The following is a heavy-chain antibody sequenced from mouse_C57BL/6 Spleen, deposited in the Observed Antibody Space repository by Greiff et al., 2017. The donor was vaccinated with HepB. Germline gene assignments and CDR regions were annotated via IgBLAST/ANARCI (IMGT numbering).Heavy chain of an antibody. Sequence: QVQLQQPGAELVMPGASVKLSCKASGYTFTSDWMRWVKQRPGQGIEGSGEIEPYDSYNNYNQKFKGKSTLTADKSSSTAYMQLSSLTTEDSAVYYCASTFTDDVGLDYWGQGTTVTVSS. J-gene: IGHJ4*01. D-gene: IGHD1-1*01. CDR1: GYTFTSDW. CDR3: ASTFTDDVGLDY. CDR2: IEPYDSYN. V-gene: IGHV1-69*01.